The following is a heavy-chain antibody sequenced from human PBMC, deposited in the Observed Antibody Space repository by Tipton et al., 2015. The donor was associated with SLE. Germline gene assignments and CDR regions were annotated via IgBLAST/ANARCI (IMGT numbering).Heavy chain of an antibody. CDR1: GFTFSDYY. CDR2: ISSSSSYT. D-gene: IGHD2-2*02. Sequence: SLRLSCAASGFTFSDYYMSWIRQAPGKGLEWVSYISSSSSYTNYADSVKGRFTISRDNAKNSLYLQMNSLRAEDTAVYYCARLSGNLGYCSSTSCYTNAFDIWGQGTMVTVSS. J-gene: IGHJ3*02. CDR3: ARLSGNLGYCSSTSCYTNAFDI. V-gene: IGHV3-11*03.